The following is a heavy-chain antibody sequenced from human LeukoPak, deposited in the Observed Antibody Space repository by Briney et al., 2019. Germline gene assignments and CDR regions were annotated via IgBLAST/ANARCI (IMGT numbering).Heavy chain of an antibody. Sequence: ASVKVSCKASGYTFTGYYMHWVRQAPGQGLEWMGWINPNSGGTNYAQKFQGWVTMTRDTSISTAYMELSRLRSDDTAVYYCARDPGYCSGGSCYYQVGFDPWGQGTLVTVSS. J-gene: IGHJ5*02. D-gene: IGHD2-15*01. CDR1: GYTFTGYY. CDR3: ARDPGYCSGGSCYYQVGFDP. CDR2: INPNSGGT. V-gene: IGHV1-2*04.